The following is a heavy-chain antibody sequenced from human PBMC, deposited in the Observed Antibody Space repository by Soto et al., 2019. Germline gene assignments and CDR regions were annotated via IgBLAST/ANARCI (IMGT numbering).Heavy chain of an antibody. J-gene: IGHJ5*02. CDR2: IIPIFGTA. Sequence: SVKVSCKASGGTFSSYAISWVRQAPGQGLEWMGGIIPIFGTANYAQKFQGRVTITADESTSTAYMELSSLRSEDTAVYYCARAPFEKEQPFTWFDPWGQGTLVTVSS. CDR3: ARAPFEKEQPFTWFDP. D-gene: IGHD6-13*01. CDR1: GGTFSSYA. V-gene: IGHV1-69*13.